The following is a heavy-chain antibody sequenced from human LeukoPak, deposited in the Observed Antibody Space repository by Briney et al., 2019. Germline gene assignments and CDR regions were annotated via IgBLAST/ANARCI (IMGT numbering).Heavy chain of an antibody. J-gene: IGHJ4*02. D-gene: IGHD6-13*01. Sequence: SETLSLTCTVSGYSISSGYYRGWIRQPPGKGLEWIGSIYHSGRTFYNPSLRSRVTISVDTSKNQFSLKLTSVTAADTAVYYCAKQSSSWSLSFDYWGQGTLVTVSS. CDR1: GYSISSGYY. CDR2: IYHSGRT. CDR3: AKQSSSWSLSFDY. V-gene: IGHV4-38-2*02.